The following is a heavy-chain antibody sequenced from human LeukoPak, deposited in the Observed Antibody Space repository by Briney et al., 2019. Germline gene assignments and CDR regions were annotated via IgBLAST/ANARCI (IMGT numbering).Heavy chain of an antibody. CDR1: GFTFSSYA. V-gene: IGHV3-23*01. CDR2: ISGDGGAT. Sequence: VGCLRLSCAASGFTFSSYAMNCGRQAPGKRLEWESTISGDGGATHYANSVEGRFTISRANSKNTLFLQMNSLRAEDKAVYYCAKSGSRDWDYFEYWGQGTLVTASS. J-gene: IGHJ4*02. CDR3: AKSGSRDWDYFEY. D-gene: IGHD6-19*01.